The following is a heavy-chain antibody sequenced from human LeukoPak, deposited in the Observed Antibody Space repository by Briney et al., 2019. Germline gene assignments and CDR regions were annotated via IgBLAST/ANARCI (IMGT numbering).Heavy chain of an antibody. J-gene: IGHJ5*01. V-gene: IGHV6-1*01. CDR1: GDSVSTNSAT. CDR2: AYYRSKWYN. Sequence: SQTLSLTCAISGDSVSTNSATWTWLRQSPSRGLEWLVKAYYRSKWYNDYAVSMKSRITINPDTSKNQFSLQLNSVTPEDTAVYYCARLVGASWFDSWGQGTLVTVSS. CDR3: ARLVGASWFDS. D-gene: IGHD1-26*01.